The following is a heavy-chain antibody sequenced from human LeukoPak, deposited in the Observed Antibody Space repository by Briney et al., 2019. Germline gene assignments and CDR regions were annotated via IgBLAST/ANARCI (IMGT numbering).Heavy chain of an antibody. Sequence: GTSVKVSCKASGFTFTSSAVQWVRQARGQRLGWIGWIVVGSGNTNYAQKFQERVTITRDMSTSTAYMELSGLRSEDTAVYYCAAELEYYYEEWGQGTLVTVSS. V-gene: IGHV1-58*01. CDR2: IVVGSGNT. CDR1: GFTFTSSA. D-gene: IGHD3-22*01. J-gene: IGHJ4*02. CDR3: AAELEYYYEE.